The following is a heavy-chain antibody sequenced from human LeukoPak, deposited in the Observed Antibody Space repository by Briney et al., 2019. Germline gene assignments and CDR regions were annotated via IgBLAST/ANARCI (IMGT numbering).Heavy chain of an antibody. J-gene: IGHJ4*02. CDR2: IYSGGST. Sequence: QPGGSLRLSCAASGFTVSGNYMSWVRQAPGKGLEWVSVIYSGGSTYYADSVRGRFTISRDNSKNTLYLQMNSLRAEDTAVYYCARDPSVPAVRPDYPPDYWGQGTLVTVSS. V-gene: IGHV3-66*02. CDR3: ARDPSVPAVRPDYPPDY. D-gene: IGHD2-2*01. CDR1: GFTVSGNY.